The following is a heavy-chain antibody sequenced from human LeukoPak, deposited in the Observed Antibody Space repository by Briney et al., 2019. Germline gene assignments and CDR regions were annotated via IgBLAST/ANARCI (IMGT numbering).Heavy chain of an antibody. J-gene: IGHJ3*02. Sequence: ASVKVSCKASGYTFTSYDINWVRQATGQGLEWMGWMNPNSGNTGYAQKFQGRVTMTTDTSTSTAYMELRSLRSDGTAVYYCARDRSGSYRDAFDIWGQGTMVTVSS. V-gene: IGHV1-8*02. D-gene: IGHD1-26*01. CDR2: MNPNSGNT. CDR1: GYTFTSYD. CDR3: ARDRSGSYRDAFDI.